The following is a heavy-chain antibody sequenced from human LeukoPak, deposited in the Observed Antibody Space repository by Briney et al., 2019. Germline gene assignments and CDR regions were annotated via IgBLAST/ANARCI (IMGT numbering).Heavy chain of an antibody. D-gene: IGHD3-22*01. CDR1: GGSISSSSYY. CDR2: IYYSGST. Sequence: PSETLSLTCTVSGGSISSSSYYWGWIRQPPGKGLEWIGSIYYSGSTYYNPSLKSRVTISVDTSKNQFSLKLSSVTAADTAVYYCARVAKIKLPTITMMQGFYFQHWGQGTLVTVSS. V-gene: IGHV4-39*07. CDR3: ARVAKIKLPTITMMQGFYFQH. J-gene: IGHJ1*01.